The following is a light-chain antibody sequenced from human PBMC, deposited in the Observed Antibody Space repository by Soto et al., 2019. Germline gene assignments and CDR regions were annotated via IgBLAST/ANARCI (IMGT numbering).Light chain of an antibody. Sequence: QSVLTQPPSASGTPGQRVTISCSGSSSNIGSNYVYWYQQLPGTAPKLRIYSNNQRPSGVPDRFSGSKSGTSASLAISGLRSEDEADYYCAAWDDSLSGGVFGTGTKVTVL. V-gene: IGLV1-47*02. CDR2: SNN. CDR3: AAWDDSLSGGV. J-gene: IGLJ1*01. CDR1: SSNIGSNY.